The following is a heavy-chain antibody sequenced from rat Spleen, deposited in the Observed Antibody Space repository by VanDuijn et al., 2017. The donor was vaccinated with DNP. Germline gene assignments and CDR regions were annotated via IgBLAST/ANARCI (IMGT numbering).Heavy chain of an antibody. V-gene: IGHV5-58*01. Sequence: EVQLVETGGGLVQPGRSLKLSCVASGFTFSSYWMYWIRQAPGKGLKWVAYISHEGSSTYYGDSVKGRFTISRDNAKSTLYLQMNSLRSEDTATYYCARGNYPGINTFDYWGQGVMVTVSS. CDR3: ARGNYPGINTFDY. J-gene: IGHJ2*01. CDR2: ISHEGSST. CDR1: GFTFSSYW. D-gene: IGHD1-4*01.